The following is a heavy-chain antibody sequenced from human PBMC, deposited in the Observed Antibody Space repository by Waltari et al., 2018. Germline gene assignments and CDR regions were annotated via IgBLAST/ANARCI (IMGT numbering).Heavy chain of an antibody. CDR3: ARDLSRSGYPTNDAFDI. J-gene: IGHJ3*02. CDR2: IIPIFGTG. V-gene: IGHV1-69*05. CDR1: GGTFSSYA. Sequence: QVQLVQSGAEVKKPGSSVKVSCKASGGTFSSYAISWVRQAPGQGLEWMGGIIPIFGTGNDAQKFQGRVTITTDESTSTAYMELSSLRSEDTAVYYCARDLSRSGYPTNDAFDIWGQGTMVTVSS. D-gene: IGHD3-22*01.